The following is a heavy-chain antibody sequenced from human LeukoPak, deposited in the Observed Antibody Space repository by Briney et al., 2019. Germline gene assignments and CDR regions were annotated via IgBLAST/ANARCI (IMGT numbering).Heavy chain of an antibody. CDR3: AGGGYSGYDLNY. V-gene: IGHV4-34*01. J-gene: IGHJ4*02. D-gene: IGHD5-12*01. CDR2: INHSGST. CDR1: GGSFSGYY. Sequence: NPSETLSLTCAVYGGSFSGYYWSWIRQPPGKGLEWIGEINHSGSTNYNPSLKSRVTISVDTSKNQFSLKLSSVTAADTAVYYCAGGGYSGYDLNYWGQGTLVTVSS.